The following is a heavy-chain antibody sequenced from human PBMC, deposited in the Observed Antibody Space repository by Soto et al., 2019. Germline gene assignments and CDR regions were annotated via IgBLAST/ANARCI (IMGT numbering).Heavy chain of an antibody. V-gene: IGHV3-66*01. CDR2: IYSGSTT. J-gene: IGHJ4*02. Sequence: EVQLVESGGGVVQPGGSLRLSCAASGLSVGNNYMSWVRQAPGKGLEGVSVIYSGSTTHYADSVKGRFSISRDSSRNTVYLQMNSLRVEDTAVYHCARGYWVQGYGAGTYFDYWGQGTLVTVSS. CDR1: GLSVGNNY. CDR3: ARGYWVQGYGAGTYFDY. D-gene: IGHD3-10*01.